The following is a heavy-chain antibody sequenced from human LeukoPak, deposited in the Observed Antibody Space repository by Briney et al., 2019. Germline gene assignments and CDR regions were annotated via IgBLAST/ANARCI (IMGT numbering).Heavy chain of an antibody. J-gene: IGHJ6*03. CDR2: KKKDGSEK. CDR3: ARRTYSGSYYYYYYYYMDV. CDR1: GFTFSSIW. Sequence: GGSLRLSCAASGFTFSSIWMSWVRQAPGKGLEWVANKKKDGSEKYYVDSVKGRFTISRDNAKNSLYLQMNSLRAEDTAVYYCARRTYSGSYYYYYYYYMDVWGKGTTVTVSS. D-gene: IGHD1-26*01. V-gene: IGHV3-7*01.